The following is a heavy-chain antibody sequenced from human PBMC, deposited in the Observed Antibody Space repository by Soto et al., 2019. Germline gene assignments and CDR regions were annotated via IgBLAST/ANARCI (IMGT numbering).Heavy chain of an antibody. Sequence: PGGSLRLSCAASGFTFSSYSMNWVRQAPGKGLEWVSSISSSSSYIYYADSVRGRFTISRDNAKNSLYLQMNSLRAEDTAVYYCARDLPLSNGPYYYYGMDVWGQGTTVTVSS. J-gene: IGHJ6*02. CDR1: GFTFSSYS. D-gene: IGHD7-27*01. CDR3: ARDLPLSNGPYYYYGMDV. CDR2: ISSSSSYI. V-gene: IGHV3-21*01.